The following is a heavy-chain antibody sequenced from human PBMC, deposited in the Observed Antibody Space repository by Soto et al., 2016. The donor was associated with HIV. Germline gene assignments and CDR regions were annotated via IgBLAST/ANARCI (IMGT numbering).Heavy chain of an antibody. D-gene: IGHD1-26*01. CDR1: GYTFTSYG. V-gene: IGHV1-18*01. J-gene: IGHJ4*02. CDR3: ARDKAGATHFDY. Sequence: QVQLVQSGAEVKKPGASVKVSCKASGYTFTSYGFSWVRQAPGQGLEWMGWISVNNGNTNYAQKFQGRVTMSIDTSTGTIYMELRSLRSDDTAVYYCARDKAGATHFDYWGQGTLVTVSA. CDR2: ISVNNGNT.